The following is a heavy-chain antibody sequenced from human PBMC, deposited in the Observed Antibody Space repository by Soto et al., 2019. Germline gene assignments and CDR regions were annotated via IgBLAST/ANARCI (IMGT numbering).Heavy chain of an antibody. CDR3: ARDPYSSGWYVGYGMDV. J-gene: IGHJ6*02. Sequence: EVQLVESGGGLVKPGGSLRLSCAASGFTFSSYSMNWVRQAPGKGLEWVSSISSSSSYIYYADSVKGRFTISRDNAKNSLYLQMNSLRAEDTAVYYCARDPYSSGWYVGYGMDVWGQGTTVTVSS. CDR1: GFTFSSYS. CDR2: ISSSSSYI. D-gene: IGHD6-19*01. V-gene: IGHV3-21*01.